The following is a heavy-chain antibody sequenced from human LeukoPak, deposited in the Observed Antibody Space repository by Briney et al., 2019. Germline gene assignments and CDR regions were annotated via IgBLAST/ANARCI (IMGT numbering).Heavy chain of an antibody. J-gene: IGHJ4*02. V-gene: IGHV3-30-3*01. Sequence: GGSLRLSCAASGFTFSSYAMHWVRQAPGKGLEWVAVISYDGSNKYYADSVKGRFTISRDNSKNTLYLQMNSLRVEDTAVHYCAKGLISSSWYLVDSWGQGTLVTVSS. CDR2: ISYDGSNK. CDR3: AKGLISSSWYLVDS. CDR1: GFTFSSYA. D-gene: IGHD6-13*01.